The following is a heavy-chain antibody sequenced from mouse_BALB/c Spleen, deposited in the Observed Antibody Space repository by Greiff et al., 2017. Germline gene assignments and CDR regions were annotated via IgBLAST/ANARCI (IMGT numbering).Heavy chain of an antibody. CDR2: IRLKSNNYAT. CDR3: TMKSYLYYAMDY. Sequence: EVQGVESGGGLVQPGGSMKLSCVASGFTFSNYWMNWVRQSPEKGLEWVAEIRLKSNNYATHYAESVKGRFTISRDDSKSSVYLQMNNLRAEDTGIYYCTMKSYLYYAMDYWGQGTSVTVSS. V-gene: IGHV6-6*02. J-gene: IGHJ4*01. D-gene: IGHD1-1*01. CDR1: GFTFSNYW.